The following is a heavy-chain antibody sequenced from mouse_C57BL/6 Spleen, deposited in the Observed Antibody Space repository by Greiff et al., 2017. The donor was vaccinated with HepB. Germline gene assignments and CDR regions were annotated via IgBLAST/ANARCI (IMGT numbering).Heavy chain of an antibody. V-gene: IGHV5-6*02. CDR2: ISSGGSYT. J-gene: IGHJ4*01. Sequence: DVKLVESGGDLVKPGGSLKLSCAASGFTFSSYGMSWVRQTPDKRLEWVATISSGGSYTYYPDSVKGRFTISRDNAKNTLYLQMSSLKSEDTAMYYCARHENYEGINYAMDYWGQGTSVTVSS. D-gene: IGHD1-1*01. CDR3: ARHENYEGINYAMDY. CDR1: GFTFSSYG.